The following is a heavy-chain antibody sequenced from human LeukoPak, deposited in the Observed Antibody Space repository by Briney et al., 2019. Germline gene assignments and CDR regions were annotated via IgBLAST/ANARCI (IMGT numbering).Heavy chain of an antibody. CDR2: IYHSGST. J-gene: IGHJ4*02. Sequence: SETLSLTCAVSGGSISSGGYSWSWIRQPPGKGLEWIGYIYHSGSTYYNPSLKSRVTISVDRSKNQFSLKLSPVTAADTAVYYCAKGYEFVFDYWGQGTLVTVSS. D-gene: IGHD3/OR15-3a*01. CDR3: AKGYEFVFDY. CDR1: GGSISSGGYS. V-gene: IGHV4-30-2*01.